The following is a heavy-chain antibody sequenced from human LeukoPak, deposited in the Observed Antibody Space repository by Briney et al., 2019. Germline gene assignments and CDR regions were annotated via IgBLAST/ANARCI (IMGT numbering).Heavy chain of an antibody. CDR2: IYYSGST. V-gene: IGHV4-59*08. D-gene: IGHD3-9*01. CDR3: ARHVWLQPFDY. J-gene: IGHJ4*02. CDR1: GGSFSGYY. Sequence: SETLSLTCAVFGGSFSGYYWSWIRQPPGKGLEWIGYIYYSGSTNYNPSLKSRVTISVDTSKNQFSLKLSSVTAADTAVYYCARHVWLQPFDYWGQGTLVTVSS.